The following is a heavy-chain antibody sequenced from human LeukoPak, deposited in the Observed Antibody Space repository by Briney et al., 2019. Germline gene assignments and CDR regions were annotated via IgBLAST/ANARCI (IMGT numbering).Heavy chain of an antibody. CDR3: ARGGPRFGELLN. CDR2: IYSCGTT. V-gene: IGHV3-66*03. CDR1: GFTLSGIY. J-gene: IGHJ4*02. D-gene: IGHD3-10*01. Sequence: GGSLRLSCAASGFTLSGIYISSVREAPGQGLEWVTVIYSCGTTYYTDFVMGRVTITRDNSKNMQSLQMNSLRAEDTAVYYSARGGPRFGELLNWGQGTLVTVSS.